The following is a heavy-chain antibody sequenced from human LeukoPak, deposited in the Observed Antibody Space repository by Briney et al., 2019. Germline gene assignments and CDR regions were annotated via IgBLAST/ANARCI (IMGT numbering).Heavy chain of an antibody. V-gene: IGHV1-69*04. CDR1: GGTFSSYA. Sequence: SVEVSCKASGGTFSSYAISWVRLAPGQGLEWMGRIIPILGIANYAQKFQGRVTITADKSTSTAYMELSSLRSEDTAVYYCATQLQQLGGMDVWGQGTTVTVSS. CDR3: ATQLQQLGGMDV. D-gene: IGHD6-13*01. CDR2: IIPILGIA. J-gene: IGHJ6*02.